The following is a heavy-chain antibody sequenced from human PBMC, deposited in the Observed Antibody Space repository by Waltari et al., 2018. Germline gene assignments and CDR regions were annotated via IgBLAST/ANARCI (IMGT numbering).Heavy chain of an antibody. CDR2: FDPEDGET. CDR3: ATGGLLRTGYTLRFGEFSPEA. V-gene: IGHV1-24*01. Sequence: QVQLVQSGAEVKKPGASVKVSCKVSGYTLTELSMPWVRQATGNGLEWMGGFDPEDGETIYAQKFQGRVTMTEDTSTDTAYMELSSLRSEDTAVYYCATGGLLRTGYTLRFGEFSPEAWGQGTLVTVSS. CDR1: GYTLTELS. J-gene: IGHJ4*02. D-gene: IGHD3-9*01.